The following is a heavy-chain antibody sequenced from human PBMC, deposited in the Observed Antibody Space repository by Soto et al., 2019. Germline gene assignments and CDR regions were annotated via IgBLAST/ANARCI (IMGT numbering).Heavy chain of an antibody. CDR3: ARTSTNWFDP. V-gene: IGHV5-51*03. CDR2: IYPGDSNT. Sequence: GRSLKISCKGSGYNFNILWIGRVRQMPGKGLEWIGIIYPGDSNTRYSPSFQGQVTISADKSISTAYLQWSSLKASDTAMYYCARTSTNWFDPWGQGALVTVSS. J-gene: IGHJ5*02. D-gene: IGHD4-17*01. CDR1: GYNFNILW.